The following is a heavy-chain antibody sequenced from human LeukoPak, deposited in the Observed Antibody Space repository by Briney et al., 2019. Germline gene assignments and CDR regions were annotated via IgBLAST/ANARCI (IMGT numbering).Heavy chain of an antibody. D-gene: IGHD3-22*01. CDR2: ISAYNGDT. CDR3: ARELAFYFDTIGYFYFDY. CDR1: GYTFTNNG. J-gene: IGHJ4*02. V-gene: IGHV1-18*01. Sequence: ASVKVSCKSSGYTFTNNGIIWVRQAPGQGLDWMGWISAYNGDTNYAQKFQGRVSMTTDTSTSTAYLEVRSLRSDDTAVYYCARELAFYFDTIGYFYFDYWGQGTLVTVSS.